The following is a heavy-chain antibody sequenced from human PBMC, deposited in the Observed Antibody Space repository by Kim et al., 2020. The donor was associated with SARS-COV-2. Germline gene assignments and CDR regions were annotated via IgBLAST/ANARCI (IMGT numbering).Heavy chain of an antibody. CDR2: IGTAGDT. V-gene: IGHV3-13*01. CDR3: ARALVNDYGDYGEGYYYYGMDV. J-gene: IGHJ6*02. Sequence: GGSLRLSCAASGFTFSSYDMHWVRQATGKGLEWVSAIGTAGDTYYPGSVKGRFTISRENAKNSLYLQMNSLRAGDTAVYYCARALVNDYGDYGEGYYYYGMDVWGQGTTVTVSS. D-gene: IGHD4-17*01. CDR1: GFTFSSYD.